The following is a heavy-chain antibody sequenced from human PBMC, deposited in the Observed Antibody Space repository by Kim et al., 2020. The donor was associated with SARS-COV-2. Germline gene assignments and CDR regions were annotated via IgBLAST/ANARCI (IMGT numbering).Heavy chain of an antibody. Sequence: SVKVSCKASGGTFSSYAISWVRQAPGQGLEWMGGIIPIFGTANYAQKFQGRVTITADESTSTAYMELSSLRSEDTAVYYCARDLDPYYYDSSGYYKTPFDIWGQGTMVTVSS. D-gene: IGHD3-22*01. CDR2: IIPIFGTA. V-gene: IGHV1-69*13. CDR1: GGTFSSYA. CDR3: ARDLDPYYYDSSGYYKTPFDI. J-gene: IGHJ3*02.